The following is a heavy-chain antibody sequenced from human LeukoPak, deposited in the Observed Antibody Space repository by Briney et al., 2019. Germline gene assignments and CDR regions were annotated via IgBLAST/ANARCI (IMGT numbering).Heavy chain of an antibody. CDR2: ISSSSSYI. V-gene: IGHV3-21*01. CDR3: ARDFYSSSPGAFDY. CDR1: GFTFSSYS. D-gene: IGHD6-6*01. J-gene: IGHJ4*02. Sequence: GGSLRLSCAASGFTFSSYSMNWVRQTPGKGLEWVSSISSSSSYIYYADSVKGRFTISRDNAKNSLYLQMNSLRAEDTAVYYCARDFYSSSPGAFDYWGQGTLVTVSS.